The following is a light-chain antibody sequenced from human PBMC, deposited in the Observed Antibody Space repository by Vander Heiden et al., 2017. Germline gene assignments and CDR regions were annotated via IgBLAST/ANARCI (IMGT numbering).Light chain of an antibody. Sequence: EALMTQSPVTLSVSPGERATLSCRASHNVGSDLAWYQQKPGQPPRLLIYGAFTRATGVPARFSGSGSGTEFTLTISSLQSEDFALYYCQQYYDGPPSFTFGHGTRVDIK. CDR3: QQYYDGPPSFT. CDR1: HNVGSD. J-gene: IGKJ3*01. CDR2: GAF. V-gene: IGKV3-15*01.